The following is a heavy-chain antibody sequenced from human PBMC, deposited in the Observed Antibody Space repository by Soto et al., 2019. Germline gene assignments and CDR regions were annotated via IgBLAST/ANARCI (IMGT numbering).Heavy chain of an antibody. Sequence: QVQLVQSGAEVKKPGSSVKVSCKASGGTFSTNPISWVRQAPGQGLEWMGGTGSGTGPGNHAQKFQGRLTITVDKSTSTVYMELSSLSSEDTAVYYCARQDSGGFYRYFDSWGQGTLVTVSS. CDR1: GGTFSTNP. J-gene: IGHJ4*02. D-gene: IGHD2-15*01. CDR3: ARQDSGGFYRYFDS. V-gene: IGHV1-69*06. CDR2: TGSGTGPG.